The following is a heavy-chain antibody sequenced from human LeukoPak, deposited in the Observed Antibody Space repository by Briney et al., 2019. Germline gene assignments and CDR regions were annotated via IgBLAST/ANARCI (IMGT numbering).Heavy chain of an antibody. V-gene: IGHV6-1*01. J-gene: IGHJ3*02. CDR2: TYYRSKWYN. Sequence: PSQTLSLTCAISGDSVSNNIAAWTWIRQSPSRGLEWLGRTYYRSKWYNDYAVSVRGRITVNPDTSKNQFSLQLNSATPEDTAVYYCTREDRDTFDIWGQGTGVTVSS. CDR3: TREDRDTFDI. CDR1: GDSVSNNIAA.